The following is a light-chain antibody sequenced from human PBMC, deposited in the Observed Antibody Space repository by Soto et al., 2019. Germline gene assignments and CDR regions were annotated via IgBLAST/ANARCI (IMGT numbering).Light chain of an antibody. CDR1: QSVSSSY. J-gene: IGKJ1*01. V-gene: IGKV3-20*01. CDR3: QQYGSSSGP. CDR2: GAS. Sequence: EIVLTQSPGTLSLSPGERATLSRRASQSVSSSYLAWYQQKPGQAPRLLIYGASSRATGIPDRFSGSGSGTDFTLTISRLEPEDLAVYYCQQYGSSSGPLGQGTKVDSK.